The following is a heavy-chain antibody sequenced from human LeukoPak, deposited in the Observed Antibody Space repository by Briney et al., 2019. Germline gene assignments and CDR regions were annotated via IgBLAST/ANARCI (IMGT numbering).Heavy chain of an antibody. CDR2: IYYSGRT. CDR3: ARRGYDFWSGYSGNWFDP. Sequence: SETLSLTCTVSGGSISSYYWSWIRQPPGKGLEWIGYIYYSGRTNYNPSLKSRVTISVDTSKNQFSLKLSSVTAADTAVYYCARRGYDFWSGYSGNWFDPWGQGTLVTVSS. J-gene: IGHJ5*02. D-gene: IGHD3-3*01. CDR1: GGSISSYY. V-gene: IGHV4-59*08.